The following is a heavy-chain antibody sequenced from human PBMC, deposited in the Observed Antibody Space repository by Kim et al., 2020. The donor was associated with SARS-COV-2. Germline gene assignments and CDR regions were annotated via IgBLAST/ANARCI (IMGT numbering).Heavy chain of an antibody. Sequence: GGSLRLSCAASGFTFGDYAMHWVRQAPGKGLEWVSGISWNSGSIGYADSVKGRFTISRDNAKNSLYLQMNSLRAEDTALYYCAKETYYDFWSGLDYWGQGTLVTVSS. CDR3: AKETYYDFWSGLDY. V-gene: IGHV3-9*01. CDR1: GFTFGDYA. D-gene: IGHD3-3*01. J-gene: IGHJ4*02. CDR2: ISWNSGSI.